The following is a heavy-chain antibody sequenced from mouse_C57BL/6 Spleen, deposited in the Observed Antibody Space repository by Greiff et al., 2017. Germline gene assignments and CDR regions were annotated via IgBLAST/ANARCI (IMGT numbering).Heavy chain of an antibody. J-gene: IGHJ4*01. CDR2: INPNNGGT. V-gene: IGHV1-26*01. D-gene: IGHD1-1*01. Sequence: VQLQQSGPELVKPGASVKISCKASGYTFTDYYMNWVKQSHGKSLEWIGDINPNNGGTSYNQKFKGKATLTVDKSSSTAYMELRSLTSEDSAVYYCARGYGSSYGYYYAMDYWGQGTSVTVSS. CDR3: ARGYGSSYGYYYAMDY. CDR1: GYTFTDYY.